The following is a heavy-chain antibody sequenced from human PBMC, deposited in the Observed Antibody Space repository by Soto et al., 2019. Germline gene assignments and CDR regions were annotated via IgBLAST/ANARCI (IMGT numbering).Heavy chain of an antibody. D-gene: IGHD6-13*01. CDR2: ISAYNGNT. Sequence: QVQLVQSGAEVKKPGASVKVSCKASGYTFTSYGISWVRQAPGQGLESMGWISAYNGNTNYAQKLQGRVTITSDTATSTAYMELRVLRSDDTAVYNCARSRYSTNFAYWGQGTLVTVSS. V-gene: IGHV1-18*01. J-gene: IGHJ4*02. CDR3: ARSRYSTNFAY. CDR1: GYTFTSYG.